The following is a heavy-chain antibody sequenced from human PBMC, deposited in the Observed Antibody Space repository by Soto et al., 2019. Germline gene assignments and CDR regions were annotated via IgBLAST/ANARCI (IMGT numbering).Heavy chain of an antibody. V-gene: IGHV3-49*03. J-gene: IGHJ6*02. D-gene: IGHD6-13*01. CDR3: TRGRAAAGTHYYYYGMDV. Sequence: GGSLRLSCTASGFTFGDYAMSWFRQAPGKGLEWVGFIRSKAYGGTTEYAASVKGRFTISRDDSKSIAYLQMNSLKTEDTAVYYCTRGRAAAGTHYYYYGMDVWGQGTTVTVSS. CDR2: IRSKAYGGTT. CDR1: GFTFGDYA.